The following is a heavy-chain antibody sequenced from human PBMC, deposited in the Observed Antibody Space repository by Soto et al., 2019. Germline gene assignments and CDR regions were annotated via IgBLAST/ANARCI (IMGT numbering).Heavy chain of an antibody. Sequence: PTETVSLTCSVSNGSISGCYWTWIRQPPGKILEWIGYIHYSGRTDYNPSLTSRATMSVDTSKNQFSLNLKSITAADTAVYYCVRVGLGIGNHFHSCGRAPLVSVSS. V-gene: IGHV4-59*12. CDR1: NGSISGCY. J-gene: IGHJ4*02. D-gene: IGHD6-19*01. CDR2: IHYSGRT. CDR3: VRVGLGIGNHFHS.